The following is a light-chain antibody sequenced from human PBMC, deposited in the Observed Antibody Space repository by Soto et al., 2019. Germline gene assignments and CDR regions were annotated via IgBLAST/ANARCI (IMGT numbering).Light chain of an antibody. V-gene: IGLV1-44*01. CDR3: SSYTSSNTYV. J-gene: IGLJ1*01. CDR2: NNV. Sequence: QSALTQPPSASETPGQRVIISCSGSSSNIGSNPVNWYQQLPGTAPKLLVFNNVRRPSGVPDRFSGSKSGTSASLAISGLQSDDEADYYCSSYTSSNTYVFGTGTKVTVL. CDR1: SSNIGSNP.